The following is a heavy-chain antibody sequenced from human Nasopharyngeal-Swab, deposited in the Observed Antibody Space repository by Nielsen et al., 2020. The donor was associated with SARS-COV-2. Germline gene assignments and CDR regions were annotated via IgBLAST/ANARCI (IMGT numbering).Heavy chain of an antibody. D-gene: IGHD2-2*01. Sequence: SVKVSCKASGGTFSSYAISWVRQAPGQGLEWMGGIIPIFGTANYAQKFQGRVTITADKPTSTAYMELSSLRSEDTAVYYCARPAVVVPAAGYYYYGMDVWGQGTTVTVSS. J-gene: IGHJ6*02. CDR1: GGTFSSYA. CDR2: IIPIFGTA. CDR3: ARPAVVVPAAGYYYYGMDV. V-gene: IGHV1-69*06.